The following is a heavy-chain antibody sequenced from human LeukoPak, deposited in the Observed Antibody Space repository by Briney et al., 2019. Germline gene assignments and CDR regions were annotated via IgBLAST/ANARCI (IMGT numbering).Heavy chain of an antibody. CDR2: IRYDGSDK. CDR3: AKDGGRGVLDY. D-gene: IGHD3-10*01. Sequence: GGSLRLSCAASGFTFSTFGMHWVRQAPGKGLEWVTFIRYDGSDKYYTDSVKGRFTISSDNSRNILFLQMNSLRTEDTAVYYCAKDGGRGVLDYWGQGTLVTVSS. CDR1: GFTFSTFG. V-gene: IGHV3-30*02. J-gene: IGHJ4*02.